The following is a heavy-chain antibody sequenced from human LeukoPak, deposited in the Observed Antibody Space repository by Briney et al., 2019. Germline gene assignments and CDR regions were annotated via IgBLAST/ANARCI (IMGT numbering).Heavy chain of an antibody. CDR3: ARRRTSGGYYDFWSGYFIT. CDR1: GGSLSGYY. D-gene: IGHD3-3*01. Sequence: PSETLSLTCAVYGGSLSGYYWNWIRQPPGKGLEWIGEINHSGSTNYNPSLKSRVTILLDTSKNQFSLKLSSVTAADTAVYYCARRRTSGGYYDFWSGYFITWGQGTLVTVSS. V-gene: IGHV4-34*01. CDR2: INHSGST. J-gene: IGHJ4*02.